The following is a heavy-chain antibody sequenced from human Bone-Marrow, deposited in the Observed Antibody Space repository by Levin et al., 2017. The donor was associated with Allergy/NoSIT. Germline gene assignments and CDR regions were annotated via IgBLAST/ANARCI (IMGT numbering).Heavy chain of an antibody. CDR2: INPSGGSP. CDR3: AREFVVVVVATAPPRDSDAFDI. J-gene: IGHJ3*02. V-gene: IGHV1-46*01. Sequence: GGSLRLSCKASGYTFTSYYMHWVRQAPGQGLEWMGIINPSGGSPTYAQKFQGRVTMTRDTSTSTVYMELSSLGSEDTAVYYCAREFVVVVVATAPPRDSDAFDIWGQGTMVTVSS. D-gene: IGHD2-15*01. CDR1: GYTFTSYY.